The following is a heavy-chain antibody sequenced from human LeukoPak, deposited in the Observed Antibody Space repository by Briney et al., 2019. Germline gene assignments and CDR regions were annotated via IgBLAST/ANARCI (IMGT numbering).Heavy chain of an antibody. CDR1: EFTFSSYW. D-gene: IGHD3-22*01. V-gene: IGHV3-7*01. J-gene: IGHJ3*02. Sequence: GGSLRLSCAASEFTFSSYWMSWVRQAPGKGLEWVASIKQDGSEKYYVDSVKGRVTISRDNAKNSLYLQMNSLRAEDTAVYYCARESGYYLGSSAFDIWGQGTMVTVSS. CDR3: ARESGYYLGSSAFDI. CDR2: IKQDGSEK.